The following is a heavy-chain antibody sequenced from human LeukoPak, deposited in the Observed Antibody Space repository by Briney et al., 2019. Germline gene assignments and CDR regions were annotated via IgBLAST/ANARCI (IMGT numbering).Heavy chain of an antibody. D-gene: IGHD6-13*01. Sequence: GGSLRLSCAASGLTFSSYWMSWVRQAPGKGLEWVANIKQDGSEKYYVDSVKGRFTISRDNAKNSLYLQMNSLRAEDTAVYYCAKGGQQLVDLGYFDYWGQGTLVTVSS. V-gene: IGHV3-7*01. CDR3: AKGGQQLVDLGYFDY. J-gene: IGHJ4*02. CDR2: IKQDGSEK. CDR1: GLTFSSYW.